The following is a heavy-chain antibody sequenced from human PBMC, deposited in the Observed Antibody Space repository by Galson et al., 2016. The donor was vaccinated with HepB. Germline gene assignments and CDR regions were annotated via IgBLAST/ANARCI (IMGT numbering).Heavy chain of an antibody. J-gene: IGHJ4*02. Sequence: LRLSCAASGFTFRNYGMTWVRQAPGRGLEGCSIVDNSGDGTNYAAYVMGRFTISRDNSKNTLYLQMNSLRAEDTAVYYCVKDGPANGWSDFEYWGQGSLVTVSS. D-gene: IGHD6-19*01. V-gene: IGHV3-23*01. CDR3: VKDGPANGWSDFEY. CDR2: VDNSGDGT. CDR1: GFTFRNYG.